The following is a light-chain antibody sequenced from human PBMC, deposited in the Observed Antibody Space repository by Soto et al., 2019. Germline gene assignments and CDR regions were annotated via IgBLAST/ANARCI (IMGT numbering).Light chain of an antibody. CDR3: CSHAGSYTYV. J-gene: IGLJ1*01. CDR1: SSDVGGYNY. V-gene: IGLV2-11*01. Sequence: QSVLTQPRSVSGSPGQSLTISCTGTSSDVGGYNYVSWYQQHPGKVPKLMIYDVTKRPSGVPDRFSGSKSGNTASLTISGLQSEDGADYYCCSHAGSYTYVFGTGTKLTVL. CDR2: DVT.